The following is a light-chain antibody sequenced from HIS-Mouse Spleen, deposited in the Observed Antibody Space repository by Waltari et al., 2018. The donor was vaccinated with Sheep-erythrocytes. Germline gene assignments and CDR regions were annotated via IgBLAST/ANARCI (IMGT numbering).Light chain of an antibody. J-gene: IGLJ1*01. Sequence: QSALTQPRSVSGSPGQSVTISRPGTSRSVGGYNYVSWYQQHPGKAPKLMIYVVSKRPSGVPDRFSGSKSGNTASLTISGLQAEDEADYYCCSYAGSYNHVFATGTKVTVL. CDR3: CSYAGSYNHV. CDR2: VVS. V-gene: IGLV2-11*01. CDR1: SRSVGGYNY.